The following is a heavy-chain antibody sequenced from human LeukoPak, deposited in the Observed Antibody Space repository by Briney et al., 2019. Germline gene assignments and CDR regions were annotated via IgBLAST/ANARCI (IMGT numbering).Heavy chain of an antibody. V-gene: IGHV3-23*01. CDR2: ISGSGGST. Sequence: GSLRLSCAASGFTFSSYWMSWVRQAPGKGLEWVSAISGSGGSTYYADSVKGRFTISRDNSKNTLYLQMNSLRAEDTAVYYCAKGMIGIVATTSIDYWGQGTLVTVSS. CDR3: AKGMIGIVATTSIDY. J-gene: IGHJ4*02. CDR1: GFTFSSYW. D-gene: IGHD5-12*01.